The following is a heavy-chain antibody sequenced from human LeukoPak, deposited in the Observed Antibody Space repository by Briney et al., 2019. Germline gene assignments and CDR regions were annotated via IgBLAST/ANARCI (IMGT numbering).Heavy chain of an antibody. Sequence: GASVKVSCKASGYTFTGYYIHWVRQAPGQGLEWMGWINPNGGGTNYAQKFEGRVTMTRDTYNSTAYIELNRLTFDDTALYYCAGGITGGDFWGQGTLVTVSS. J-gene: IGHJ4*02. CDR2: INPNGGGT. CDR3: AGGITGGDF. D-gene: IGHD1-14*01. V-gene: IGHV1-2*02. CDR1: GYTFTGYY.